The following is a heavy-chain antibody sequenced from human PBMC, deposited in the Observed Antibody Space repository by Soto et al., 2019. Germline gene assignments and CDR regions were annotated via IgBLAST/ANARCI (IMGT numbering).Heavy chain of an antibody. D-gene: IGHD3-9*01. Sequence: QVQLVESGGGVVQPGRSLRLSCAASGFTFSSYAMHWVRQAPGKGLEWVAVISYDGSNKYYADSVKGRFTISRDNSKNTLYLQMNSLRAEDTAVYYCARVGRKYFDWLVARDYYGMDVWGQGTTVTVSS. CDR1: GFTFSSYA. CDR2: ISYDGSNK. J-gene: IGHJ6*02. V-gene: IGHV3-30*04. CDR3: ARVGRKYFDWLVARDYYGMDV.